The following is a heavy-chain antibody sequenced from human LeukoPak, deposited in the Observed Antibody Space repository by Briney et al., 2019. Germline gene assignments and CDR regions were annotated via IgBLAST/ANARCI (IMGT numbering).Heavy chain of an antibody. CDR3: ARDEGNIVGASNAFDI. J-gene: IGHJ3*02. Sequence: SQTLSLTCATSGDSVSSNSAAWNWIRQSPSRGLEWLGRTYYRSKWYNDYAVSVKSRITINPDTSKNQFSLQLNSVTPEDTAVYYCARDEGNIVGASNAFDIWGQGTMVTVSS. V-gene: IGHV6-1*01. D-gene: IGHD1-26*01. CDR1: GDSVSSNSAA. CDR2: TYYRSKWYN.